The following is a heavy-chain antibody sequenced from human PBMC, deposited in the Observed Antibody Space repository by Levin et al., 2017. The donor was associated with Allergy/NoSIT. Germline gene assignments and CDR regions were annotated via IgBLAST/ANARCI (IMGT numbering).Heavy chain of an antibody. J-gene: IGHJ4*02. V-gene: IGHV5-10-1*01. D-gene: IGHD3-10*01. CDR2: IDPRDSNT. CDR3: ATGTAGSGGMNF. CDR1: GYTFTSYW. Sequence: GGSLRLSCKASGYTFTSYWISWVRQMPGRGLEWMSKIDPRDSNTNYSQSFEGRVIVSVDKSITTAYLQWTSLKASATAMYFCATGTAGSGGMNFWGQGTPVNVSP.